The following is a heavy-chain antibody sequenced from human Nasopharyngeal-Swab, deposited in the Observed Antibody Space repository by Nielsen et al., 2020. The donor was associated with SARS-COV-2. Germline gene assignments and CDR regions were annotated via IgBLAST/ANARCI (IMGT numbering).Heavy chain of an antibody. CDR1: GGSVSSANW. V-gene: IGHV4-4*02. D-gene: IGHD6-13*01. Sequence: SETLSLTCTVSGGSVSSANWWRWVRQPPGTGLEWIGDMYHSGSTAYNPSLKSRVTISVDKSKNQLSLKGFSVTAADTGVYYCARDGSAAGAMSAFDIWGQGTMVTVSS. CDR2: MYHSGST. J-gene: IGHJ3*02. CDR3: ARDGSAAGAMSAFDI.